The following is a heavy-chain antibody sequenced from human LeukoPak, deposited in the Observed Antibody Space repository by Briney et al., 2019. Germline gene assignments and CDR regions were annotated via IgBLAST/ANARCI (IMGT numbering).Heavy chain of an antibody. CDR3: ARGGAYSGSYYVPFSFDY. J-gene: IGHJ4*02. CDR2: ISAYNGNT. D-gene: IGHD1-26*01. V-gene: IGHV1-18*01. CDR1: GYTFTSYG. Sequence: VASVKVSCKASGYTFTSYGISWVRQAPGQGLEWMGWISAYNGNTKYAQKLQGRVTMTTDTSTSTAYMELRSLRSDDTAVYYCARGGAYSGSYYVPFSFDYWGQGTLVTVSS.